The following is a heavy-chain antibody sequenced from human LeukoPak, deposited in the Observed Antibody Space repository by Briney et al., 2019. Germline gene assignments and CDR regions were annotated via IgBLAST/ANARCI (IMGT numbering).Heavy chain of an antibody. CDR2: ISGSGGST. D-gene: IGHD5-18*01. V-gene: IGHV3-23*01. CDR3: ARGGAAMAYY. CDR1: GFTFSSYA. Sequence: GGSLRLSCAASGFTFSSYAMSWVRQAPGKGLEWVSAISGSGGSTYYADSMKGRFTISRDNAKNTLYLQMNSLRVEDTAVYYCARGGAAMAYYWGQGTLVTVSS. J-gene: IGHJ4*02.